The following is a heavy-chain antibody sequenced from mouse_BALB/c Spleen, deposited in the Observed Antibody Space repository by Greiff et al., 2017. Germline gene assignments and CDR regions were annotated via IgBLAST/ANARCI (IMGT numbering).Heavy chain of an antibody. CDR3: ARGRGFDYDGYSFDY. D-gene: IGHD2-3*01. J-gene: IGHJ2*01. CDR1: GFTFSSYA. Sequence: EVMLVESGGDLVKPGGSLKLSCAASGFTFSSYAMSWVRQTPEKRLEWVASISSGGSTYYPDSVKGRFTIARENARNILYLQMSSLRSEDTAMYYCARGRGFDYDGYSFDYWGQGTTLTVSA. V-gene: IGHV5-6-5*01. CDR2: ISSGGST.